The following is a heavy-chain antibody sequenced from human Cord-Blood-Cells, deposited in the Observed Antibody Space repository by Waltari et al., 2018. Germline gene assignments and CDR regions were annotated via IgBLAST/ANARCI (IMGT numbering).Heavy chain of an antibody. Sequence: QVQLVQSGAEVKKPGASVKVSCKASGYTFTSYDITWLRQATGPGLEWMGWMNPNSGNTGDAQKFQGRVTITRNTSISTAYMELSSLRSEDTAVYYCARGGEVGYYGSGSPLDYWGQGTLVTVSS. CDR1: GYTFTSYD. D-gene: IGHD3-10*01. CDR3: ARGGEVGYYGSGSPLDY. J-gene: IGHJ4*02. CDR2: MNPNSGNT. V-gene: IGHV1-8*03.